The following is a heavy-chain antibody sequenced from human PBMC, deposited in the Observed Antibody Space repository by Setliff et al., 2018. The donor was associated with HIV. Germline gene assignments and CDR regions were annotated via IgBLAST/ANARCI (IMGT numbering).Heavy chain of an antibody. D-gene: IGHD6-13*01. CDR2: IIPMYNIP. CDR3: ARDQTGVAAAAFGGGSAWSDEGFDI. CDR1: GGTLSNYV. J-gene: IGHJ3*02. Sequence: GASVKVSCKTSGGTLSNYVITWVRQAPGQGLEWMGMIIPMYNIPAYAQKFQGRVTFTADESTSTAYMELSSLSSEDTAVYYCARDQTGVAAAAFGGGSAWSDEGFDIWGQGTRVT. V-gene: IGHV1-69*13.